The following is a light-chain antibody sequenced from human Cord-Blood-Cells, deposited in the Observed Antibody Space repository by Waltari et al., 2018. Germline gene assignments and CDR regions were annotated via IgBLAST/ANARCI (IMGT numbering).Light chain of an antibody. CDR2: DAS. Sequence: EIVLTQSPATLSLSPGERATLSCRASQSVSSYLAWYQQTPGQAPRLLIYDASNRATGIPARFSGSGSETDFTLTISSLEPEDFAVYYCQQRSNWLTFGGGTKVEIK. V-gene: IGKV3-11*01. J-gene: IGKJ4*01. CDR1: QSVSSY. CDR3: QQRSNWLT.